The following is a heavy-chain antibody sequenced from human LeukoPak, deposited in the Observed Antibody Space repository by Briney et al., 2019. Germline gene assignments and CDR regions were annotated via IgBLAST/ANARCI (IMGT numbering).Heavy chain of an antibody. Sequence: SETLSLTCTVSGGSISSSSYYWGWIRQPPGKGLEWIGSIYYSGSTYYNPSLKSRVTISVDTSKNQFSLKLSSVTAADTAVYYCARGSAGFHQDYWGQGTLVTVSS. CDR3: ARGSAGFHQDY. D-gene: IGHD3-9*01. CDR2: IYYSGST. J-gene: IGHJ4*02. CDR1: GGSISSSSYY. V-gene: IGHV4-39*07.